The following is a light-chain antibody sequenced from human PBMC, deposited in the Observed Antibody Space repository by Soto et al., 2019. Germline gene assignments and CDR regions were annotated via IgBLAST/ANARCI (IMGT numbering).Light chain of an antibody. Sequence: DIQMTQSPSTLSASVGDRVTITCRASQSISSWLAWYQQKPGKAPKLLIYDASGLESGVPSRFSGSGSVTEFTLTISSLQPDDFATYYCQQYHSYSWAFGQGTKVEIK. CDR1: QSISSW. V-gene: IGKV1-5*01. CDR2: DAS. J-gene: IGKJ1*01. CDR3: QQYHSYSWA.